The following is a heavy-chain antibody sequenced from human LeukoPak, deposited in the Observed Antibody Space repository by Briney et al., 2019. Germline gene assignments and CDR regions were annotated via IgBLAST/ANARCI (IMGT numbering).Heavy chain of an antibody. CDR3: ARIGSYLDAVDI. CDR1: GFTFDDYT. V-gene: IGHV3-43*01. D-gene: IGHD1-26*01. J-gene: IGHJ3*02. CDR2: ISWDGGST. Sequence: GGSLRLSCAASGFTFDDYTMHWVRQAPGKGLEWVSLISWDGGSTYYADSVKGRFTISRDNAKNSLYLQMNSLRAEDTAVYYCARIGSYLDAVDIWGQGTMATVSS.